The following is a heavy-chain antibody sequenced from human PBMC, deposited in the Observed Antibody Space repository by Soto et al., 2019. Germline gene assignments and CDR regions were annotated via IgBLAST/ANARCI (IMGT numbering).Heavy chain of an antibody. CDR2: TYYRSKWYN. D-gene: IGHD6-13*01. Sequence: QVQLQQSGPGLVKPSQTLSLTCAISGDSVSSISTAWNWIRQSPSRGLEWLGRTYYRSKWYNDYAVSVKGRIVISPDTSKNQFSLPLNSVTPEDTAVYYCAREGSSSWPAWGQGTLVIVSS. CDR1: GDSVSSISTA. V-gene: IGHV6-1*01. CDR3: AREGSSSWPA. J-gene: IGHJ5*02.